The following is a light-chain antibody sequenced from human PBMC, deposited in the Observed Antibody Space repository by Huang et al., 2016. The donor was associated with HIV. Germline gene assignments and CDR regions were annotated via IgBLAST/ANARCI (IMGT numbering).Light chain of an antibody. CDR1: QSVSSN. CDR3: QQYNNWPPWT. V-gene: IGKV3-15*01. Sequence: EMVMTQSPATLSVSPGERVTLSCRASQSVSSNLAWYQQKPGPAPRLLIYAASTRATGSPARFRGSWSGTEFTLTISSLQSEDFAVYYCQQYNNWPPWTFGQGTKVEIK. J-gene: IGKJ1*01. CDR2: AAS.